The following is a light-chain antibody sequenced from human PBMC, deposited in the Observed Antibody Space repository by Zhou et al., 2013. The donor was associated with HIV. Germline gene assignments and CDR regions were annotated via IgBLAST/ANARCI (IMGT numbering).Light chain of an antibody. CDR1: QSIDSY. Sequence: DIQMTQSPSSLSASVGDRVTISCRASQSIDSYVNWYQQRPGKAPKLLIYSASSLQSGVPSRFSGSGYGTEFTLTISCLQSEDSATYYCQQYHTHPFTFGPGTKVDIK. CDR2: SAS. CDR3: QQYHTHPFT. J-gene: IGKJ3*01. V-gene: IGKV1-39*01.